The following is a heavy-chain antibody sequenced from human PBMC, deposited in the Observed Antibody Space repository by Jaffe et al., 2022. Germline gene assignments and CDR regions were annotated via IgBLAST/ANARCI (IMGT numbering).Heavy chain of an antibody. D-gene: IGHD3-9*01. CDR2: ISYRGGT. CDR1: GASVSSYY. J-gene: IGHJ2*01. Sequence: QVQLQESGPGLVKPSETLSLTCTVSGASVSSYYWSWIRQSPGKGLEWIAYISYRGGTNDNPSLKSRVALSIDTTNNKLSLNLSSVTAADTAVYYCVRSIYYDNVSHYGNYWYFDLWGRGTLVTVSS. CDR3: VRSIYYDNVSHYGNYWYFDL. V-gene: IGHV4-59*02.